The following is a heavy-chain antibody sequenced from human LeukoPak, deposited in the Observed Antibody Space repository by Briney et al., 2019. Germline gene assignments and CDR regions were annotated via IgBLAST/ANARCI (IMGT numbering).Heavy chain of an antibody. Sequence: GASVKVSCKASGYTFTNYGISWVRQASGQGLEWMGWISAYNGNTNYAQKLQGRVTMTTDTSTSTAYMELRSLRSDDTAVYYCAREYYYDSSGYYHYWGQGTLVTVSS. CDR1: GYTFTNYG. CDR3: AREYYYDSSGYYHY. J-gene: IGHJ4*02. D-gene: IGHD3-22*01. V-gene: IGHV1-18*01. CDR2: ISAYNGNT.